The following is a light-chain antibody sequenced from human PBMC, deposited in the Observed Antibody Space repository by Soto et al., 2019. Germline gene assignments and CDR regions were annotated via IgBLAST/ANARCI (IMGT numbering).Light chain of an antibody. CDR2: EVT. Sequence: QSVLTQPASVSGSPGQSITISCTGTSSDVGGYNYVSWYQHHPGTAPKLMIYEVTNRPSGVSIRFSGSKSGTTASLTISGLQAEDEADYYCLSFTSSFTYIFGTGTKVTVL. J-gene: IGLJ1*01. CDR3: LSFTSSFTYI. V-gene: IGLV2-14*01. CDR1: SSDVGGYNY.